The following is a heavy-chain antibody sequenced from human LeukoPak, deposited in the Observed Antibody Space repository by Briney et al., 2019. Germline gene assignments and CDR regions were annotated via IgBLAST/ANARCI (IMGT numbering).Heavy chain of an antibody. V-gene: IGHV3-43*02. CDR1: GFTFDDYA. CDR3: AKGLIINVRGEELDY. Sequence: GGSLRLSCAASGFTFDDYAMHWVRQAPGKGLEWVSLISGDGGSTYYVDSVKGRFTISRDNSKNSLYLQMNSLRTEDTALYYCAKGLIINVRGEELDYWGQGTLVTVSS. CDR2: ISGDGGST. J-gene: IGHJ4*02. D-gene: IGHD3-10*01.